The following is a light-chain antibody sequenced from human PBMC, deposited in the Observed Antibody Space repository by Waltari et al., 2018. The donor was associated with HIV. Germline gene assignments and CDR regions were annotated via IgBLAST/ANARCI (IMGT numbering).Light chain of an antibody. CDR3: QAFDSDSQWV. Sequence: NLVLTQPHSVSESPGETVTISCTGTSASIVTNYLLWYQHRPGSAPTTVIYGDDQRPSGVPGRFSGSIDTSSNSASLTISGLRPEDEGDYYCQAFDSDSQWVFGGGTRLTVL. V-gene: IGLV6-57*02. CDR1: SASIVTNY. CDR2: GDD. J-gene: IGLJ3*02.